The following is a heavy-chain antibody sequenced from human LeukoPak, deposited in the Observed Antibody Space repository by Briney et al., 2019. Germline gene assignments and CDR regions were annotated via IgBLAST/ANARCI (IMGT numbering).Heavy chain of an antibody. CDR2: ISYDGSNK. J-gene: IGHJ4*02. D-gene: IGHD4-4*01. CDR3: VSSNYGVSDY. CDR1: GFTFSSYG. Sequence: GGSLRLSCAASGFTFSSYGMHWVRQAPGKGLEWVAVISYDGSNKYYADSVKDRFTISRDNSKNTLYLQMNSLRAEDTAVYYCVSSNYGVSDYWGQGTLVTVSS. V-gene: IGHV3-30*03.